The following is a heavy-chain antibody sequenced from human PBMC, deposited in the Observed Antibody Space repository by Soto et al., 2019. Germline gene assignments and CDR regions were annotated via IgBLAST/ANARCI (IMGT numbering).Heavy chain of an antibody. D-gene: IGHD3-3*01. V-gene: IGHV1-69*13. CDR1: GGTFSSYA. CDR3: ARGVIFGRPFYYFDY. J-gene: IGHJ4*02. Sequence: GASVKVSCKASGGTFSSYAISWVRQAPGQGLEWMGGIIPIFGTANYAQKFQGRVTITADESTSTAYMELSSLRSEDTAVYYCARGVIFGRPFYYFDYWGQGTLVTVSS. CDR2: IIPIFGTA.